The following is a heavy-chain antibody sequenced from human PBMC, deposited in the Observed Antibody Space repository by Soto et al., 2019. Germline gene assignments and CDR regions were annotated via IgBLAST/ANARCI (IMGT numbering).Heavy chain of an antibody. V-gene: IGHV3-23*01. CDR3: AKVSSSWYAGFFDL. CDR1: GFTFSSHA. D-gene: IGHD6-13*01. CDR2: LSDSGDSI. Sequence: EVQLLESGGGLVQPGRSLRLSCTASGFTFSSHAMTWVRQAPGKGLEWVSGLSDSGDSIYYADSVKGRFTIYRDNSMNTLYLQMTTLRVEYTAVYYCAKVSSSWYAGFFDLWGQGTLVTVSS. J-gene: IGHJ4*02.